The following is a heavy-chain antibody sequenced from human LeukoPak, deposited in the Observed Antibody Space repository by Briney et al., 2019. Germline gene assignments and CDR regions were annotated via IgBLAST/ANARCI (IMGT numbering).Heavy chain of an antibody. V-gene: IGHV1-69*05. CDR3: ARTSPTFTVTDNGRHYYYYYMGV. CDR2: IIPIFGTA. CDR1: GGTFSSYA. Sequence: SVKVSCKASGGTFSSYAISWVRQAPGQGLEWMGGIIPIFGTANYAQKFQGRVTITTDESTSTAYMELSSLRSEDTAVYYCARTSPTFTVTDNGRHYYYYYMGVWGKGTTVTVSS. J-gene: IGHJ6*03. D-gene: IGHD4-17*01.